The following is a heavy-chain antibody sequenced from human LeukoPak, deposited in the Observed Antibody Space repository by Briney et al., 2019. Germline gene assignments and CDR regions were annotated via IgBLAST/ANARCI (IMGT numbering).Heavy chain of an antibody. CDR1: GFTFSSYS. CDR2: ISSSDTYI. V-gene: IGHV3-21*01. D-gene: IGHD2-2*01. J-gene: IGHJ4*02. CDR3: ARDTGFPQAGTTCYWD. Sequence: GGSLRLSCAASGFTFSSYSMTWVRQAPGKGLEWVSSISSSDTYIYYADSVKGRFTISRDNAKNSLYLQMNSLRAEDTAVYYCARDTGFPQAGTTCYWDWGQGALVTVSS.